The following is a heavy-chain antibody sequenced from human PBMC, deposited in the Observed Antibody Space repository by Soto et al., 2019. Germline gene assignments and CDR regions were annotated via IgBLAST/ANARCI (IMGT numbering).Heavy chain of an antibody. CDR1: GFIFSDYY. CDR2: SSNRDRST. Sequence: XVCLRLSCAASGFIFSDYYMTWIRQAPGKGLEWLSCSSNRDRSTYYADSVKDRFVVSKDNAKNLVYLQMNSLRAEDTAVYFCARAWKIEKFGVISMSKGLDVWGQGTTVTVSS. J-gene: IGHJ6*02. V-gene: IGHV3-11*01. CDR3: ARAWKIEKFGVISMSKGLDV. D-gene: IGHD3-3*01.